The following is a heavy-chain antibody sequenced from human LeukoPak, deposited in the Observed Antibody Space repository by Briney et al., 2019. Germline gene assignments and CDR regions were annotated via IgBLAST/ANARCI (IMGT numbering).Heavy chain of an antibody. CDR1: GNSISSGDYY. D-gene: IGHD4-17*01. CDR2: IYTSGST. CDR3: ARLPTVTFFDY. Sequence: SETLSLTCTVSGNSISSGDYYWSWIRQPAGKGLEWIGRIYTSGSTTYNPSLKSRVTISVDTSKNQFSLKLSSVTAADTAVYYCARLPTVTFFDYWGQGTLVTVSS. J-gene: IGHJ4*02. V-gene: IGHV4-61*02.